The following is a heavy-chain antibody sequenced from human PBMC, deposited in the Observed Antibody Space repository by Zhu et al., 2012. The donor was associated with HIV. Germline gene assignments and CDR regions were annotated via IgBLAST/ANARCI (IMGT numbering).Heavy chain of an antibody. CDR1: GYSISSGYY. Sequence: QVQLQESGPGLVKPSETLSLTCAVSGYSISSGYYWGWIRQPPGKGLEWIGIIYHSGSTYYNPSLKSRVTISIDSSKNQFSLRLSSVIAADTAVYYGARSIYYYDSSGYYSDAFDIWGQGTMVTVSS. CDR2: IYHSGST. V-gene: IGHV4-38-2*01. J-gene: IGHJ3*02. D-gene: IGHD3-22*01. CDR3: ARSIYYYDSSGYYSDAFDI.